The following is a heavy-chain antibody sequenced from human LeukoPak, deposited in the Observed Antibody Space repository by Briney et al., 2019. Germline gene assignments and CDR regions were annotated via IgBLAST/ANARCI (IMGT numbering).Heavy chain of an antibody. CDR3: ARLGSYYDFWSGPDYPYYFDY. V-gene: IGHV4-31*03. CDR1: GGSISSGGYY. Sequence: SQTLSLTCTVSGGSISSGGYYWSWIRQHPGKGLEWIGYIYYSGSTYYNPSLKSRVTISVDTSKNQFSLKLSSVTAADTAVYYCARLGSYYDFWSGPDYPYYFDYWGQGTLVTVSS. D-gene: IGHD3-3*01. J-gene: IGHJ4*02. CDR2: IYYSGST.